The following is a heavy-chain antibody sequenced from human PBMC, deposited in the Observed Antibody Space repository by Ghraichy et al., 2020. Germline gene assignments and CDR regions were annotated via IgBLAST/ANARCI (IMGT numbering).Heavy chain of an antibody. CDR2: VSRDETNT. J-gene: IGHJ4*02. CDR1: GFIFNNFT. D-gene: IGHD6-25*01. V-gene: IGHV3-30-3*01. Sequence: GGSLRLSCVASGFIFNNFTMHWVRQAPGKGLEWVALVSRDETNTFYSDSVKGRFSVSRDNSKNALYLHMNRLRAEDTAVYYCARDRNEAASDGDYWGQGTLVTVSS. CDR3: ARDRNEAASDGDY.